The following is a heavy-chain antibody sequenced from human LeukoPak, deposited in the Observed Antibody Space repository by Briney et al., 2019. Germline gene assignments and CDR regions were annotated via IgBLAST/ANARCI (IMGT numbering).Heavy chain of an antibody. Sequence: GGSLRLSCTVSGFTVSINSMSWVRQAPGKGLEWVSFIYSGGNTHYSDSVKGRFTISRDNSKNTLYLQMNSLRAEDTAVYYCARLADEYAHPYDYWGQGTLVTVSS. J-gene: IGHJ4*02. D-gene: IGHD2/OR15-2a*01. CDR2: IYSGGNT. CDR1: GFTVSINS. V-gene: IGHV3-53*01. CDR3: ARLADEYAHPYDY.